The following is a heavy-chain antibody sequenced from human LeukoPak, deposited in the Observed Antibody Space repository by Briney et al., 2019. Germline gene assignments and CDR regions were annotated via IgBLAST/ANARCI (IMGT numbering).Heavy chain of an antibody. CDR3: ARDGDSPMVDFDY. CDR1: GYTFTDFY. CDR2: IFPRNGDT. V-gene: IGHV1-2*02. J-gene: IGHJ4*02. D-gene: IGHD5-18*01. Sequence: ASVKVSCKPSGYTFTDFYFYWLRQAPGQGLEWVGWIFPRNGDTNYAQKFQDRVTLTRDTSISTAYMELSRLTSDDTAIYYCARDGDSPMVDFDYCGQGTLVTVSS.